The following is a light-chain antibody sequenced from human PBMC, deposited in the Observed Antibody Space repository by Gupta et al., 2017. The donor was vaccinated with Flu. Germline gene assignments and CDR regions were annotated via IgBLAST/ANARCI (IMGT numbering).Light chain of an antibody. Sequence: VTLGKSASSAGSSSHGRGYRDGSNLLYWFQQRPGQAPRRLIYMGSNREYGVPDIFSGSGSGTEFTLKISRGEAEDVGVYFCKQGEHCPWAFGQGTKVEIK. CDR2: MGS. CDR1: HGRGYRDGSNL. V-gene: IGKV2-30*01. J-gene: IGKJ1*01. CDR3: KQGEHCPWA.